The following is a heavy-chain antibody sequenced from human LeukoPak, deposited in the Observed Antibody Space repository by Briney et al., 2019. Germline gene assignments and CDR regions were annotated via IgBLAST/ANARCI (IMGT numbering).Heavy chain of an antibody. CDR2: INPSGGST. J-gene: IGHJ4*02. CDR1: GYTFTGYY. D-gene: IGHD6-6*01. V-gene: IGHV1-46*01. Sequence: VASVKVSCKASGYTFTGYYMHWVRQAPGQGLEWMGIINPSGGSTSYAQKFQGRVTMTRDMSTSTVYMELSSLRSEDTSVHYCARDRGIAARQFEFDSWGQGTLVTVSS. CDR3: ARDRGIAARQFEFDS.